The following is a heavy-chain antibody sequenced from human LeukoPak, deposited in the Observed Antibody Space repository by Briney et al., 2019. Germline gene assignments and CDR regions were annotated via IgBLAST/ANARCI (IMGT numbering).Heavy chain of an antibody. J-gene: IGHJ4*02. D-gene: IGHD3-3*01. CDR2: IKHDGSEK. Sequence: GGSLRLSCAASGFIFTNYFMSWVRQAPGKGLEWVASIKHDGSEKYYVDSVRGRFTISRDNTMNSLYLQMSSLRAEDTVVYYCATDRGWRTSGYYLCYFEYWGQGTLVTFSS. CDR3: ATDRGWRTSGYYLCYFEY. CDR1: GFIFTNYF. V-gene: IGHV3-7*01.